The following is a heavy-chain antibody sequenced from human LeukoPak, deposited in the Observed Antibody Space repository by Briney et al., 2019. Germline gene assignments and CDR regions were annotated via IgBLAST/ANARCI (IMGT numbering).Heavy chain of an antibody. CDR2: ISYDGSNK. CDR1: GFTFGDYA. Sequence: PGGSLRLSCTASGFTFGDYAMHWVRQAPGKGLEWVAVISYDGSNKYYADSVKGRFTISRDNSKSTLYLQMNSLRAEDTAVYYCARDKRTVTRIAARPYAFDIWGQGTMVTVSS. D-gene: IGHD6-6*01. J-gene: IGHJ3*02. CDR3: ARDKRTVTRIAARPYAFDI. V-gene: IGHV3-30-3*01.